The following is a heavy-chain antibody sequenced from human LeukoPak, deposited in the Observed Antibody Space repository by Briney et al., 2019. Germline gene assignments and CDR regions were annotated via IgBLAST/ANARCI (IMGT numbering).Heavy chain of an antibody. CDR2: IYYSGST. J-gene: IGHJ3*02. V-gene: IGHV4-39*07. Sequence: SETLSLTCTVSGGSISSSSYYWGWIRQPPGKGLEWIGSIYYSGSTYYNPSLKSRVTISIDTSKNQFSLKLSSVTAADTAVYYCARDLYGSGSYTFDIWGQGTMVTVSS. D-gene: IGHD3-10*01. CDR3: ARDLYGSGSYTFDI. CDR1: GGSISSSSYY.